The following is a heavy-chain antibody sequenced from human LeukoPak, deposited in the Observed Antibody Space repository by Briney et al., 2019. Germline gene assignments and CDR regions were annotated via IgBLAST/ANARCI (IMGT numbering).Heavy chain of an antibody. D-gene: IGHD5-24*01. CDR2: IRSKANSYAT. CDR3: TRHLGDRRFSRDGYKYAFDI. V-gene: IGHV3-73*01. J-gene: IGHJ3*02. Sequence: PGGSLRLSCAASGFTLSSYWMSWVRQAPGKGLEWVGRIRSKANSYATAYAASVKGRFTISRDDSKNTAYLQMNSLKTEDTAVYYCTRHLGDRRFSRDGYKYAFDIWGQGTMVTVSS. CDR1: GFTLSSYW.